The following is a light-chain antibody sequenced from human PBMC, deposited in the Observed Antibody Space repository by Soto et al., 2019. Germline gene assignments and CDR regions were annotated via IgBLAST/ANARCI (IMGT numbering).Light chain of an antibody. Sequence: EIVLTQSPGTLSLSPGERATLSCRASQTVSSARLAWFQQKPGQAPRLLIYGASSRAPGIPDRFSGSGSETDFTLTISSQAPEDFAVYYCQQYGRAFDKGTEVEI. CDR1: QTVSSAR. V-gene: IGKV3-20*01. CDR3: QQYGRA. J-gene: IGKJ4*01. CDR2: GAS.